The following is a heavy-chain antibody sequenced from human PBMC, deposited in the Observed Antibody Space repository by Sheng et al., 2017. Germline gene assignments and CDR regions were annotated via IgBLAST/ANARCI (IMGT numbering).Heavy chain of an antibody. CDR1: GFTFDNYA. Sequence: EVQLVESGGGLVQPGGTLRLSCAASGFTFDNYAMSWVRQAPGKGLEWVSAISGSGGSTYYADSVKGRFTISRDNSKNSLYLQMNSLRAEDTALYYCAKAYGDYVFYYYMDVWGKGTTVTVSS. J-gene: IGHJ6*03. CDR3: AKAYGDYVFYYYMDV. D-gene: IGHD4-17*01. V-gene: IGHV3-23*04. CDR2: ISGSGGST.